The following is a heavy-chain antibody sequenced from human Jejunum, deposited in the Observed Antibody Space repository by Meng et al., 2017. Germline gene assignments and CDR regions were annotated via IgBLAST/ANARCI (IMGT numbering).Heavy chain of an antibody. J-gene: IGHJ4*02. CDR3: ARYISDWHVCDS. Sequence: GESLKISCAASRFSFSTSWMAWVRQAPGKGLEWVANINEDATVKNHVDSVKGRFTVSRDNAKNTLYLQMNSLRVEDTAVYYCARYISDWHVCDSWGQGTLVTVSS. D-gene: IGHD6-19*01. V-gene: IGHV3-7*01. CDR1: RFSFSTSW. CDR2: INEDATVK.